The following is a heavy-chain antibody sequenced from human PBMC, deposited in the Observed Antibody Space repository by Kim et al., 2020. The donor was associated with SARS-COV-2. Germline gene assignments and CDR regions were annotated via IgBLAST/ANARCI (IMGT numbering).Heavy chain of an antibody. CDR2: MSFDGFSK. CDR3: ATEGGTSGRCGYFDS. Sequence: GGSLRLSCVTSGSYIIHWVRQAPGKGLEWVAAMSFDGFSKYFVDSVKDRFTISRDNFKNTVYLELNSLRDEDSAVYYCATEGGTSGRCGYFDSWGQGTLVTVSS. CDR1: GSYI. D-gene: IGHD2-15*01. J-gene: IGHJ4*02. V-gene: IGHV3-30-3*01.